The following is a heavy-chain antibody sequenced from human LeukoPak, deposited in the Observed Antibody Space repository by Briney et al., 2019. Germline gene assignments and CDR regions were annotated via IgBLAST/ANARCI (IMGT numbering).Heavy chain of an antibody. J-gene: IGHJ6*02. CDR3: ARDGGSFSYNMDV. Sequence: ASVKVSCKASGYTFTSYYMHWVRQAPGQGLEWMGITNPSGGSTSYAQKFQGRVTMTSDTSTSTVYMELSSLRSEDTAVYFCARDGGSFSYNMDVWGQGTTVTVSS. V-gene: IGHV1-46*01. D-gene: IGHD1-26*01. CDR2: TNPSGGST. CDR1: GYTFTSYY.